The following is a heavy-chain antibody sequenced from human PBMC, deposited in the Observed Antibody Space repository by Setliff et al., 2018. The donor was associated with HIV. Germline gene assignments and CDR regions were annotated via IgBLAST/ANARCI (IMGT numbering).Heavy chain of an antibody. D-gene: IGHD1-26*01. Sequence: SETLSLTCTVSGGSISSSTYYWGWIRQPPGKGLEWTGNIHFSGSTYYNPSLKSRVTVSVDPSKNQFSLKLSSVTAADTAVYYCARTTYSGSYFNDSWGQGTLVTVSS. CDR1: GGSISSSTYY. V-gene: IGHV4-39*01. J-gene: IGHJ5*01. CDR3: ARTTYSGSYFNDS. CDR2: IHFSGST.